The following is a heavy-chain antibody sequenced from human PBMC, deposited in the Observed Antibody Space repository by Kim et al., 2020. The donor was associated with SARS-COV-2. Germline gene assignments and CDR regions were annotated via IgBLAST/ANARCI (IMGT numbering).Heavy chain of an antibody. J-gene: IGHJ5*02. CDR3: ARGGARITIFGVVGNWFDP. V-gene: IGHV1-8*01. D-gene: IGHD3-3*01. CDR1: GYTFTSYD. Sequence: ASVKVSCKASGYTFTSYDINWVRQATGQGLEWMGWMNPNSGNTGYAQKFQGRVTMTRNTSISTAYMELSRLRSEDTAVYYCARGGARITIFGVVGNWFDPWGQGTLVTVSS. CDR2: MNPNSGNT.